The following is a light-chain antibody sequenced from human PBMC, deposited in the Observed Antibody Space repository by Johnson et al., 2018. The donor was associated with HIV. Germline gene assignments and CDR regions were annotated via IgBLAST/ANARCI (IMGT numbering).Light chain of an antibody. Sequence: QPVLTQPPSVSAAPGQKVTISCSGSSSNIGNNYVSWYQQLPGTAPKLLIYDHNKRPSGIPDRFSGSKSGTSATLGITGLQTGDEADYYCGTWDSSLSAYVFGTGTKVTVL. V-gene: IGLV1-51*01. CDR3: GTWDSSLSAYV. CDR1: SSNIGNNY. CDR2: DHN. J-gene: IGLJ1*01.